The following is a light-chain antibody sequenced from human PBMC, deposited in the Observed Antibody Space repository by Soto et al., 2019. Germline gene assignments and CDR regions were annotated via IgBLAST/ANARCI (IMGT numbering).Light chain of an antibody. CDR1: TSSIGSNY. CDR3: AAWDDSLSGVV. CDR2: SNN. Sequence: QSVLTQPPSASGTPGQRVTISCSGSTSSIGSNYVYWYQQLPGTAPKLLIYSNNQRPLGVPDRFSGSKSGTSASLAISGLRSEDEADYHCAAWDDSLSGVVFGGGTKLTVL. V-gene: IGLV1-47*01. J-gene: IGLJ2*01.